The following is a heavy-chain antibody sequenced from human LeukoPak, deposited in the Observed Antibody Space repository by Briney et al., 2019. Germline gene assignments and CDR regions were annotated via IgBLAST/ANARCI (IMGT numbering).Heavy chain of an antibody. Sequence: GGSLRLSYAASGFTVSNNYMSWVRQAPGKGLEWVSVIYSGGGTNSADSVKGRFTISRDNSKNTLYLQMNSLRAEDTAVYYCARVYSLMDRAEYYFDSWGQGTLVTVSS. CDR1: GFTVSNNY. J-gene: IGHJ4*02. CDR2: IYSGGGT. CDR3: ARVYSLMDRAEYYFDS. V-gene: IGHV3-53*01. D-gene: IGHD2-21*01.